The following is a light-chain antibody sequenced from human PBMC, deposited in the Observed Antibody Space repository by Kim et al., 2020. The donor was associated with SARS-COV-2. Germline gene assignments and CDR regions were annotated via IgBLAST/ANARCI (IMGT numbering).Light chain of an antibody. J-gene: IGLJ3*02. CDR3: SSYTTSSSLWL. V-gene: IGLV2-14*01. Sequence: QSALTQPASVSGSPGQSITISCAGTSSDVGDYDYVSWYQQHPGKAPKLVIYDVTNRPSGVSNRFSGSKSGNTASLTISGLQAEDEAHYYCSSYTTSSSLWLFGGGTKLTVL. CDR1: SSDVGDYDY. CDR2: DVT.